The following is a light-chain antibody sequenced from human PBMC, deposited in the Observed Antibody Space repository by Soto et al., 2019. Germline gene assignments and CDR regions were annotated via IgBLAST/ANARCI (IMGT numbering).Light chain of an antibody. Sequence: VLTQPPSVSEAPRQRVTISCSGSSSNIGKNAVNWYQQLPGEAPRLLIYSNDLRPSRVSDRFSGSKSGTSASLAISGLQSEDEADYYCSTWDDNLSVVFGGGTKVTVL. V-gene: IGLV1-36*01. CDR2: SND. CDR1: SSNIGKNA. J-gene: IGLJ2*01. CDR3: STWDDNLSVV.